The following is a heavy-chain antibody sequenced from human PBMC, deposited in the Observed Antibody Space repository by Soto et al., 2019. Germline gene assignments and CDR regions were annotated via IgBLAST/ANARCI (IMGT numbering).Heavy chain of an antibody. CDR3: VKGKYLDY. Sequence: VQLVESGGALVTPGGSLRLSCAGSGFIFSNAWMNWVRQAPGKGLEWVGRIKSKYNGGKIDYVAPVKGRFAISRDDSKSTAYLQMESLETEDTGVYYCVKGKYLDYWGQGSLVTVSS. J-gene: IGHJ4*02. CDR1: GFIFSNAW. V-gene: IGHV3-15*07. CDR2: IKSKYNGGKI.